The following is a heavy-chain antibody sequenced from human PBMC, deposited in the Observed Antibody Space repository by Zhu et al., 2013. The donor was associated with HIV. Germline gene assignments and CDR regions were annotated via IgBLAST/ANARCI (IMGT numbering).Heavy chain of an antibody. CDR2: IYHSGNI. Sequence: QVQLQESGPGRVKPSEALSLTCTVSGYSISSGHYWGWIRQSPGKGLEWIGSIYHSGNIYYNPSLKSRVTMSVDTSKNQFSLKMYSVTAADTAVYYCARRTRDGYNYWYFDVWGRGTLVTVSS. V-gene: IGHV4-38-2*02. J-gene: IGHJ2*01. CDR1: GYSISSGHY. D-gene: IGHD5-12*01. CDR3: ARRTRDGYNYWYFDV.